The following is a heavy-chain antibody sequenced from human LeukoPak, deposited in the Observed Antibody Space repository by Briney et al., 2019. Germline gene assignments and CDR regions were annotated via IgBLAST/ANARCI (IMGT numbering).Heavy chain of an antibody. V-gene: IGHV3-23*01. Sequence: GGSLRLSCAASGFTFSSYAMSWVRQAPGKGLEWGSAISGSGGSTYYADSVKGRFTTSRDNSKNTLYLQMNSLRAEDTAVYYCAKVGHTVVPAAISFYYYYMDVWGKGTTVTVSS. CDR2: ISGSGGST. CDR3: AKVGHTVVPAAISFYYYYMDV. J-gene: IGHJ6*03. D-gene: IGHD2-2*02. CDR1: GFTFSSYA.